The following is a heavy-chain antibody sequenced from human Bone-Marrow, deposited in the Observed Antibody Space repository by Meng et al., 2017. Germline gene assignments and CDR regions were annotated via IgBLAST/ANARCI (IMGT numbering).Heavy chain of an antibody. V-gene: IGHV1-8*03. CDR1: GYTFSNYD. J-gene: IGHJ4*01. CDR3: ARDEDISAAGYLFGDY. CDR2: MNPNSGNT. Sequence: ASVKVSCKASGYTFSNYDINWVRQANGQGLEWMGWMNPNSGNTGYAQKFQDRVTLTRNTSINTAYMELSSLRSEDTAVYYCARDEDISAAGYLFGDYWGHGTLVTVSS. D-gene: IGHD6-13*01.